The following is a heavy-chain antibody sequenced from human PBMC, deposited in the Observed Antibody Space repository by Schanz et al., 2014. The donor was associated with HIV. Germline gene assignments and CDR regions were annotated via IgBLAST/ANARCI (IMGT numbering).Heavy chain of an antibody. J-gene: IGHJ4*02. CDR2: ISYDGSDI. CDR3: ARESASLSTVFDY. CDR1: GFNFKNYG. V-gene: IGHV3-30*03. Sequence: QVQLVESGGGVVQPGRSLRLSCAASGFNFKNYGMHWVRQAPGKGLEWMADISYDGSDINYADSVKGRFTISRDNAKNTLYLQMNSLRAEDTAVYYCARESASLSTVFDYWGQGTLVTVSS. D-gene: IGHD4-17*01.